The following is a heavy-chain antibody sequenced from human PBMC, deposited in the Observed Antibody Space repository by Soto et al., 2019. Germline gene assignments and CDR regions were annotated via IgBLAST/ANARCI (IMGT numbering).Heavy chain of an antibody. J-gene: IGHJ6*03. CDR1: GYTFTSYG. CDR3: ARGPDYGDGKYYYYMDV. Sequence: ASVKVSCKASGYTFTSYGISWVRQAPGQGLEWMGWISAYNGNTNYAQKLQGRVTMTTDNSRGPAYMGLRSLRSDDTAVYYCARGPDYGDGKYYYYMDVWGKGTTVTVSS. CDR2: ISAYNGNT. D-gene: IGHD4-17*01. V-gene: IGHV1-18*01.